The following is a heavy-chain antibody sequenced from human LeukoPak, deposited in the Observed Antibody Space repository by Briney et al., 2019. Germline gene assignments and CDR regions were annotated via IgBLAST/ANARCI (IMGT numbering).Heavy chain of an antibody. V-gene: IGHV1-18*01. CDR3: ARGGEYSSSIDP. Sequence: ASVKVSCKTSGYTFSSYGISWVRQAPGQGLEWMAWISAYNGNTNYVQKFQGRVSMTTDTPRSTAYMELRSLRSDDTAVYYCARGGEYSSSIDPWGQGTLVTVSS. CDR2: ISAYNGNT. D-gene: IGHD6-6*01. CDR1: GYTFSSYG. J-gene: IGHJ5*02.